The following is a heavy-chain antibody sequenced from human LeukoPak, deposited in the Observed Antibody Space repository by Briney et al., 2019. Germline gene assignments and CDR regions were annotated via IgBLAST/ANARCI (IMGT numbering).Heavy chain of an antibody. D-gene: IGHD5-18*01. CDR1: GYTFTSYG. Sequence: GASVKVSCKASGYTFTSYGISWVRQAPGQGLEWMGWISAYNGNTNYAQKFQGRVTITADKSTSTAYMELSSLRSEDTAVYYCATEGDTAMATYYFDYWGQGTLVTVSS. V-gene: IGHV1-18*01. CDR3: ATEGDTAMATYYFDY. CDR2: ISAYNGNT. J-gene: IGHJ4*02.